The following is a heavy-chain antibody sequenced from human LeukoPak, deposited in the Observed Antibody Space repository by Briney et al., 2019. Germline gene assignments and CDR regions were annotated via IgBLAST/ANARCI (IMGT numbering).Heavy chain of an antibody. Sequence: GGSLRLSCAASGFTFSTYSMNWVRQAPGKGLEWVSTISCSGGSTYYADSVKGRFTISRDNSKNSLYLQMNSLTSEDTAVYDCASDSSGWYEEYFQHWGQGTLVTVSS. D-gene: IGHD6-19*01. V-gene: IGHV3-23*01. J-gene: IGHJ1*01. CDR1: GFTFSTYS. CDR3: ASDSSGWYEEYFQH. CDR2: ISCSGGST.